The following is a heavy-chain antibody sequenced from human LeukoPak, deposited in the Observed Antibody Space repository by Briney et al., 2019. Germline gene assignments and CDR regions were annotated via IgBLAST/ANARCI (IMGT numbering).Heavy chain of an antibody. CDR3: ALRASSGWLSIDY. CDR2: INHSGST. V-gene: IGHV4-34*01. Sequence: PSETLSLTXAVYGGSFSGYYWSWIRQPPGKGLEWIGEINHSGSTNYNPSLKSRVTISVDTSKNQFSLKLSSVTAADTAVYYCALRASSGWLSIDYWGQGTLVTVSS. CDR1: GGSFSGYY. D-gene: IGHD6-19*01. J-gene: IGHJ4*02.